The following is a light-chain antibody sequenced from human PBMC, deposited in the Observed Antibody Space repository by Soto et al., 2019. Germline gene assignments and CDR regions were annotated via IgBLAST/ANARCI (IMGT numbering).Light chain of an antibody. CDR2: NVS. CDR3: TSYTSASTYV. J-gene: IGLJ1*01. Sequence: QSVLTQPASVSGSPGQTIAISCTGTSSDVGGHDYVSWYQQHPGKAPKLMIYNVSNRPSGVSNRFSGSKSGNTASLTISGLLAEDEADYFCTSYTSASTYVFGAGTKVTVL. CDR1: SSDVGGHDY. V-gene: IGLV2-14*01.